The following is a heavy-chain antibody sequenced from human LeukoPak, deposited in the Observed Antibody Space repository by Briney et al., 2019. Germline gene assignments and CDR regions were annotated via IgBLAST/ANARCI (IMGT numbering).Heavy chain of an antibody. D-gene: IGHD2-2*01. Sequence: GGSLRLSCAASGFTFSSYAMHWVRQAPGKGLEWVAVISYDGSNKYYADSVKGRFTISRDNAKNSLYLQMNSLRAEDTAVYYCARVGIVVVPAAMDYYGMDVWGQGTTVTVSS. CDR2: ISYDGSNK. CDR1: GFTFSSYA. J-gene: IGHJ6*02. CDR3: ARVGIVVVPAAMDYYGMDV. V-gene: IGHV3-30-3*01.